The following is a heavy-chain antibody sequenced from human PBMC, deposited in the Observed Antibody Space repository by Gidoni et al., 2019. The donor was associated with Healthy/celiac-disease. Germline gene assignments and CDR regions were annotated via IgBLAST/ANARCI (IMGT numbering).Heavy chain of an antibody. J-gene: IGHJ3*02. CDR2: IITIFGTA. Sequence: QVQLVQSGAEVNKPGSSVKVSCKASVGTFSSYAISWVRQAPGQGIEWQGGIITIFGTANYAQKFQGRVTITADESTSTAYMELSSLRSEDTAVYYCARGTYYYDSSGYSYDAFDIWGQGTMVTVSS. D-gene: IGHD3-22*01. CDR1: VGTFSSYA. V-gene: IGHV1-69*01. CDR3: ARGTYYYDSSGYSYDAFDI.